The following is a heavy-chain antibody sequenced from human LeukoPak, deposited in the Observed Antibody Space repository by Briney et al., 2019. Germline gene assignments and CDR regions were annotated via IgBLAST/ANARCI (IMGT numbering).Heavy chain of an antibody. CDR3: ARGILNDFWSGYSLSGGMDV. Sequence: GGSLRLSCAASGFTFDDYGMSWVRQAPGKGLEWVSGINWNGGSTGYADSVKGRFTISRDNAKNSLYLQMTSLRAEDTAVYYCARGILNDFWSGYSLSGGMDVWGKGTTVTVSS. CDR1: GFTFDDYG. CDR2: INWNGGST. D-gene: IGHD3-3*01. J-gene: IGHJ6*04. V-gene: IGHV3-20*04.